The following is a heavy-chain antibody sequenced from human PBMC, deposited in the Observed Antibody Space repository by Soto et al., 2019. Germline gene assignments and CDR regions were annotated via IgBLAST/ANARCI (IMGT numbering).Heavy chain of an antibody. Sequence: QLQLQESGPGLVKPSETLSLTCTVSGGSISSSSYYWGWIRQPPGKGLEWIGSIYYSGSTYYNPSLKSRVTISVDTSKNQFSLKLSSVTAADTAVYYCARGQTGYYGMDVWGQGTTVTVSS. J-gene: IGHJ6*02. CDR3: ARGQTGYYGMDV. CDR2: IYYSGST. V-gene: IGHV4-39*01. CDR1: GGSISSSSYY.